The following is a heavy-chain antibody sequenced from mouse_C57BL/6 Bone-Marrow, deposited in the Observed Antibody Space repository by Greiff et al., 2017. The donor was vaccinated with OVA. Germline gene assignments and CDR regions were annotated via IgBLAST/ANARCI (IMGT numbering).Heavy chain of an antibody. Sequence: VQLQQSGAELVRPGTSVKVSCKASGYAFTNYLIEWVKQRPGQGLEWIGVINPGSGGTNYNEKFKGKATLTADKSSSTAYMQLSSLTSEDSAVYFCARYDYDGFAYWGQGTTLTVSS. V-gene: IGHV1-54*01. J-gene: IGHJ2*01. CDR1: GYAFTNYL. CDR2: INPGSGGT. D-gene: IGHD2-4*01. CDR3: ARYDYDGFAY.